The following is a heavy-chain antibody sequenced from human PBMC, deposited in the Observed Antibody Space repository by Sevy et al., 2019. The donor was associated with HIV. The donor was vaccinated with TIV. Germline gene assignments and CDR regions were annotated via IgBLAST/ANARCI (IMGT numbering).Heavy chain of an antibody. J-gene: IGHJ3*01. CDR1: GFTFDMYA. V-gene: IGHV3-30*02. CDR2: LWSHGRRE. Sequence: GGSLRLSCVASGFTFDMYAMHWVRQAPGKGLECVAGLWSHGRREYYADFAKGRFTVSRDNSKNTVYLHMDSLRTDDTAVYYCAKEDDDFDVWGQGTMVTVSS. CDR3: AKEDDDFDV.